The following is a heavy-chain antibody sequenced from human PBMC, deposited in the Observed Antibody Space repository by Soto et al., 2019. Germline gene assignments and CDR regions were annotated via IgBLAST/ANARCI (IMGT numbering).Heavy chain of an antibody. CDR1: GASISRSDYF. V-gene: IGHV4-30-4*01. CDR2: MHYGGST. CDR3: AAGNCSGRSCHPTYYYYNGMDV. Sequence: QVQLQESGPGLVKPSQTLSLTCSVSGASISRSDYFWSWIHQPPGKGLEWIGYMHYGGSTYYKPSLKSRLTMSIDTSKNQFSLKLSSVTAADTAVYYCAAGNCSGRSCHPTYYYYNGMDVWGQGTTVTVSS. J-gene: IGHJ6*02. D-gene: IGHD2-15*01.